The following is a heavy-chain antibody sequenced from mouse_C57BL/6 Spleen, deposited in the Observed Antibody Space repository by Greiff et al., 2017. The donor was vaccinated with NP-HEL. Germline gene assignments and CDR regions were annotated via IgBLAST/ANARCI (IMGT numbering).Heavy chain of an antibody. D-gene: IGHD2-4*01. Sequence: QVQLQQSGAELVKPGASVKISCKASGYAFSSYWMNWVKQRPGKGLEWIGQIYPGDGDTNYNGKFKGKATLTADKSSSTAYMQLSSLTSEDSAVYFCAREGYDYDVGFAYWGQGTLVTVSA. CDR3: AREGYDYDVGFAY. V-gene: IGHV1-80*01. CDR2: IYPGDGDT. J-gene: IGHJ3*01. CDR1: GYAFSSYW.